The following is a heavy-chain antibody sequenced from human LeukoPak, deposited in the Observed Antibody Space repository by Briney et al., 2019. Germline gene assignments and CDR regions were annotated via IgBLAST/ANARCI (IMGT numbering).Heavy chain of an antibody. CDR3: ARDPGGDLGDY. CDR2: ISSSSNYI. Sequence: PGGSLRLSCTASGFTFRSYSMNWVRQAPGKVLEWISSISSSSNYIYYADSVKGRFTISRDNAKNSLYLQMNSLRAEDTAVYYCARDPGGDLGDYWGQGTLVTVSS. CDR1: GFTFRSYS. D-gene: IGHD4-17*01. J-gene: IGHJ4*02. V-gene: IGHV3-21*01.